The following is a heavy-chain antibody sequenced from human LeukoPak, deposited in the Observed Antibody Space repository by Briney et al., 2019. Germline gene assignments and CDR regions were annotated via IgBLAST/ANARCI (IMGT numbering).Heavy chain of an antibody. Sequence: PSETLSLTCVVYGGXFSGYYCSWIRQPPGKGQEWIGEINNSGSTNYNPSLKSRVTISVDTSKNQFSLKLSSVTAADTAVYYCVRDIAAAGGFDYWGQGTLVTVSS. J-gene: IGHJ4*02. CDR3: VRDIAAAGGFDY. V-gene: IGHV4-34*01. CDR1: GGXFSGYY. CDR2: INNSGST. D-gene: IGHD6-13*01.